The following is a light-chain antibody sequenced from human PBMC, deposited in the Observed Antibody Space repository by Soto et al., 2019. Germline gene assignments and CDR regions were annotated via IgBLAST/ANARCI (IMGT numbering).Light chain of an antibody. J-gene: IGKJ2*01. CDR3: QQYYSTPLHT. Sequence: DIVMTQSPDSLAVSLGERATINCKSSQSVLYSSNNKNYLAWYQQKPGQPPKLLIYWASTRESGVPDRFSGSGSGTDLTLTISSLQAEDVAVNYCQQYYSTPLHTFGQGTKLEIK. V-gene: IGKV4-1*01. CDR1: QSVLYSSNNKNY. CDR2: WAS.